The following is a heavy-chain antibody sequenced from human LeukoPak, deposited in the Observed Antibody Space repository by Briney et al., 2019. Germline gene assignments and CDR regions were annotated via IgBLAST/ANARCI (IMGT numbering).Heavy chain of an antibody. CDR2: ISYDGSNT. J-gene: IGHJ5*02. CDR1: GFTLSSYA. D-gene: IGHD3-3*01. V-gene: IGHV3-30-3*01. Sequence: GGSLRLSCAVSGFTLSSYAMHWVRQAPGRGLEWVAVISYDGSNTYYADSVKGRFTISRDNSKNTLYLQMNSLRAEDTAVYYCARDPGYDFWSGYPGWFDPWGQGTLVTVSS. CDR3: ARDPGYDFWSGYPGWFDP.